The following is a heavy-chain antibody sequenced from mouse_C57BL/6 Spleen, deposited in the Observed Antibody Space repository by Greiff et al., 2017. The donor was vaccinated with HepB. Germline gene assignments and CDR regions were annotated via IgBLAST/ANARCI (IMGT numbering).Heavy chain of an antibody. Sequence: EVKLVESGGGLVKPGGSLKLSCAASGFTFSSYAMSWVRQTPEKRLEWVATISDGGSYTYYPDNVKGRFTISRDNAKNNLYLQMSHLKSEDTAMYYCAREGSPDGYGSSSFFAYWGQGTLVTVSA. J-gene: IGHJ3*01. CDR3: AREGSPDGYGSSSFFAY. D-gene: IGHD1-1*01. CDR2: ISDGGSYT. CDR1: GFTFSSYA. V-gene: IGHV5-4*01.